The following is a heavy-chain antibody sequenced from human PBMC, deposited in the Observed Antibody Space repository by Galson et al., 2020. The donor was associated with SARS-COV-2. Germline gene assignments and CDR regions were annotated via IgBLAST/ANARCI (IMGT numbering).Heavy chain of an antibody. CDR2: IYHSGTT. CDR3: ARDRFGELSP. V-gene: IGHV4-30-2*01. J-gene: IGHJ1*01. CDR1: GGYISSGGYS. Sequence: ASETLSLTCSVSGGYISSGGYSWSWIRQPPGKGLEWIGYIYHSGTTYYNPSLKSRVALSLDRSKNQFSLELSSVTAADTAVYYCARDRFGELSPWGQGTLVTVSS. D-gene: IGHD3-10*01.